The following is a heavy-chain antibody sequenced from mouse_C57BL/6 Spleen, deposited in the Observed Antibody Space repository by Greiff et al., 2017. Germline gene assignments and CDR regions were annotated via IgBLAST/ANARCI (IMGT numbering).Heavy chain of an antibody. CDR3: ARDYDPYYAMDY. V-gene: IGHV5-12*01. CDR2: ISNGGGST. Sequence: EVQRVESGGGLVQPGGSLKLSCAASGFTFSDYYMYWVRQTPETRLEWVAYISNGGGSTYYPDTVKGRFTISRDNAKNTLYLQMSRLKSEDTAMYYCARDYDPYYAMDYWGQGTSVTVSS. D-gene: IGHD2-4*01. CDR1: GFTFSDYY. J-gene: IGHJ4*01.